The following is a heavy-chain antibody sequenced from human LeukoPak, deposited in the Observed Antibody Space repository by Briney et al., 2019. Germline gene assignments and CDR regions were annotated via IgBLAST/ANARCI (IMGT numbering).Heavy chain of an antibody. CDR2: ISSDGSTT. J-gene: IGHJ4*02. CDR3: VNILFG. V-gene: IGHV3-74*01. Sequence: GGSLRLSCAVSGFTFSSYWMHWVRQVPGEGLVWVSRISSDGSTTTYADSVKGRFTISRDNAENTLYLQMNSLRAEDTAVYYCVNILFGWGQGTLVTVSS. CDR1: GFTFSSYW. D-gene: IGHD3-10*01.